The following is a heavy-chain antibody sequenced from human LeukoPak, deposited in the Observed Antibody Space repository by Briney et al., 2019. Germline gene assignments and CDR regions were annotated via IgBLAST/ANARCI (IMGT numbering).Heavy chain of an antibody. CDR2: VRGQAHGGTT. Sequence: SLRLSCTTSGFTFNVYAMSRVRQAPGKGLEWVGFVRGQAHGGTTDYAASVKGRFTISRDDSRSIVYLQMNSLKTEDTAMYYCTRDGGDSGYWGQGTLVTVSS. V-gene: IGHV3-49*04. J-gene: IGHJ4*02. CDR3: TRDGGDSGY. D-gene: IGHD4-17*01. CDR1: GFTFNVYA.